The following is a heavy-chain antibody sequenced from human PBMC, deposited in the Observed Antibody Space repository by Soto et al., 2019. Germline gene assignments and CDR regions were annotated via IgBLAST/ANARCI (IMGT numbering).Heavy chain of an antibody. CDR1: GFTFSSYA. CDR2: ISSNGGST. D-gene: IGHD6-6*01. J-gene: IGHJ6*03. Sequence: EVQLVESGGGLVQPGGSLRLSCAASGFTFSSYAMHWVRQAPGKGLEYVSAISSNGGSTYYANSVKGRFTISRDNSKNTLYRQMGSLRAEDMAVYYCARARQLVREYYYYMDVSGKGTTVTVSS. CDR3: ARARQLVREYYYYMDV. V-gene: IGHV3-64*01.